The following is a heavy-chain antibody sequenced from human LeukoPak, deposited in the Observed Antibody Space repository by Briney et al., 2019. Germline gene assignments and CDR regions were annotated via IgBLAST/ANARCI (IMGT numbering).Heavy chain of an antibody. V-gene: IGHV3-21*01. Sequence: GGPLRLSCAASGFTFSSYSMNWVRQAPGKGLEWVSSISSSSSYIYYADSVKGRFTISRDNAKNSLYLQMNSLRAEDTAVYYCARGLDNNYVWGSYRLYYFDYWGQGTLVTVSS. J-gene: IGHJ4*02. CDR3: ARGLDNNYVWGSYRLYYFDY. CDR1: GFTFSSYS. CDR2: ISSSSSYI. D-gene: IGHD3-16*02.